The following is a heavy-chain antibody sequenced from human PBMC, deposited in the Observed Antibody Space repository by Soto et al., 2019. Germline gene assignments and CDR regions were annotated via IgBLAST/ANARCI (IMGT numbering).Heavy chain of an antibody. CDR2: VYYTGST. J-gene: IGHJ4*02. CDR3: ARGRTVRNYADDSSDYFYFFDY. CDR1: GDSIGTFY. Sequence: SETLSLTCTVSGDSIGTFYWGWMRQSPGKELEWIGYVYYTGSTNYNPSLKSRVTISVDRSKNQFSLKLTSANAADTAVYYCARGRTVRNYADDSSDYFYFFDYWGQGTQVTVSS. V-gene: IGHV4-59*01. D-gene: IGHD3-22*01.